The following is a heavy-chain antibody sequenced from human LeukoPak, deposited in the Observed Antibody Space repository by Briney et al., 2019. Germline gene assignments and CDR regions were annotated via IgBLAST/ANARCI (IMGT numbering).Heavy chain of an antibody. V-gene: IGHV4-39*07. CDR1: GASISGSSYY. CDR3: ARDTNPKYGPFDY. Sequence: SETLSLTCTVSGASISGSSYYWGWIRQPPGKGLEWIGSIHYSGSTYFNPSLKSRVTISVDTSKNQFSLKLSSVTAADTAVYYCARDTNPKYGPFDYWGQGTLVTVSS. J-gene: IGHJ4*02. CDR2: IHYSGST. D-gene: IGHD1-1*01.